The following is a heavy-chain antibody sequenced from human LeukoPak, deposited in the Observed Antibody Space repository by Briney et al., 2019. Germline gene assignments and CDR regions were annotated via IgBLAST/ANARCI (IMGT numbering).Heavy chain of an antibody. J-gene: IGHJ6*03. CDR3: ARRGRAAAGGEYYYYYYYMDV. V-gene: IGHV3-20*04. CDR1: GFTFSSYW. D-gene: IGHD6-13*01. CDR2: INRNGGST. Sequence: GGSLRLSCAASGFTFSSYWMSWVRQAPGKGLEWVSGINRNGGSTGYADSVKGRFTISRDNAKNSLYLQMNSLRAEDTALYYCARRGRAAAGGEYYYYYYYMDVWGKGTTVTVSS.